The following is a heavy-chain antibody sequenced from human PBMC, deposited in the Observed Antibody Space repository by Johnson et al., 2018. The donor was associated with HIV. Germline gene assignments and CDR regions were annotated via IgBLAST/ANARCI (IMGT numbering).Heavy chain of an antibody. CDR1: GFTFINSA. CDR3: AKDRGLLCSGGGCYRGIYDI. V-gene: IGHV3-23*01. Sequence: EVQLLESGGGLVHPGGSLRLSCAASGFTFINSAMTWVRQAPGKGLEWVSAISGSGSGTYYGASVKGRFTIARDNSKNTLCLQMNNLRAEDTAVYYCAKDRGLLCSGGGCYRGIYDIWGQGTMVTVSS. D-gene: IGHD2-15*01. J-gene: IGHJ3*02. CDR2: ISGSGSGT.